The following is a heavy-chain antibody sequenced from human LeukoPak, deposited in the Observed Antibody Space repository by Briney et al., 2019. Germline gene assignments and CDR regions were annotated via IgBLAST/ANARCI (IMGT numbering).Heavy chain of an antibody. CDR2: ISSSSSYI. Sequence: GGSLRLPCAASGFTFSSYSMNWVRQAPGKGLEWVSSISSSSSYIYYADSVKGRFTISRDNAKNSLYLQMNSLRAEDTAVYYCARDREWLNWFDPWGQGTLVTVSS. D-gene: IGHD3-3*01. J-gene: IGHJ5*02. V-gene: IGHV3-21*01. CDR3: ARDREWLNWFDP. CDR1: GFTFSSYS.